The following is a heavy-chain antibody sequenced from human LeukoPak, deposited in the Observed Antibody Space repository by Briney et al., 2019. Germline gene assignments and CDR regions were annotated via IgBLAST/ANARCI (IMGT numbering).Heavy chain of an antibody. CDR1: GGSISSYY. V-gene: IGHV4-59*01. CDR3: AREHSSSAKDYYYYMDV. Sequence: PSETLSLTCTVSGGSISSYYWSWIRQPPGKGLEWIGYIYYSGSTNYNPSLKSRVTISVDTSKNQFSLKLSSVTAADTAVYYCAREHSSSAKDYYYYMDVWGKGTTVTVSS. J-gene: IGHJ6*03. CDR2: IYYSGST. D-gene: IGHD6-6*01.